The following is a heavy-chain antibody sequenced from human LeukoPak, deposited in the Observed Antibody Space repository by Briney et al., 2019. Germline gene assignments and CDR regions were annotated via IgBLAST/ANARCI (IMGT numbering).Heavy chain of an antibody. J-gene: IGHJ4*02. D-gene: IGHD6-19*01. V-gene: IGHV3-53*01. Sequence: GGSLRLSCAASGFTVSSNYMSWVRQAPGKGLEWVSVIYSGGSTYYADSVKGRFTISRDNSKNTLYLQMNSLRAEDTAVYYCARYNLYRSGWYYFDYWGQGTLVTVSS. CDR2: IYSGGST. CDR3: ARYNLYRSGWYYFDY. CDR1: GFTVSSNY.